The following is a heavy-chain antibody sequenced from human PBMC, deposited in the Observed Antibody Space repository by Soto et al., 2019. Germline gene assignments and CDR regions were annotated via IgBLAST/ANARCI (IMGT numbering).Heavy chain of an antibody. J-gene: IGHJ5*02. CDR3: ARGTPVWFDP. D-gene: IGHD3-10*01. CDR2: INAGNGNT. Sequence: QVQLVQSGAEEKKPGASVKVSCKASGYTFSDYAIHWVRQAPGQRPEWMGWINAGNGNTKYSQKFQGRVTITRDTSASTAYMELSSLRSEDTAVYYCARGTPVWFDPWGQGTLVTGSS. V-gene: IGHV1-3*05. CDR1: GYTFSDYA.